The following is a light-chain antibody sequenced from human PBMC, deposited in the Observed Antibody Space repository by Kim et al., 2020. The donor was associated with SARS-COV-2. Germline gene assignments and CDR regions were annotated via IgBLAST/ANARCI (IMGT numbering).Light chain of an antibody. Sequence: SYELTQPPSVSVSPGQTASITCSGDDLGDKYTCWYQQKPGQSPLLVIYQDDRRPSGIPERFSGSNSGNTATLTISGTQAMDEADYYCQAWDSSTVVFGGGTQLTVL. CDR3: QAWDSSTVV. J-gene: IGLJ2*01. CDR1: DLGDKY. V-gene: IGLV3-1*01. CDR2: QDD.